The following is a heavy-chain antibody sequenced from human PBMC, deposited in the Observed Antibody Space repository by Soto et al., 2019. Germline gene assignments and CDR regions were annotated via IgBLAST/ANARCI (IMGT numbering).Heavy chain of an antibody. J-gene: IGHJ4*02. Sequence: SETLSLTCTVSGGSISSGGYYWSWIRQHPGKGLEWIGYIYYSGSTYYNPSLKSRVTISVDTSKNQFSLKLSSVTAADTAVYYCARESTMVRGVIDYWGQGTLVTVS. CDR2: IYYSGST. V-gene: IGHV4-31*03. CDR3: ARESTMVRGVIDY. D-gene: IGHD3-10*01. CDR1: GGSISSGGYY.